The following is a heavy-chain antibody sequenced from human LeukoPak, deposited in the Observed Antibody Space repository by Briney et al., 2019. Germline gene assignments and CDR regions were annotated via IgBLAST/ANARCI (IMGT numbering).Heavy chain of an antibody. Sequence: TPSETLSLTCAVSGGSISSYYWSWIRQPPGKRLEWIGYIFYSGSTNYNPSLKSRVTISIDASKSHFSLKLSSVTAADSAVYYCARDRGYGSGSYYMGDAFEIWGQGTMVTVSS. CDR1: GGSISSYY. V-gene: IGHV4-59*01. CDR3: ARDRGYGSGSYYMGDAFEI. D-gene: IGHD3-10*01. J-gene: IGHJ3*02. CDR2: IFYSGST.